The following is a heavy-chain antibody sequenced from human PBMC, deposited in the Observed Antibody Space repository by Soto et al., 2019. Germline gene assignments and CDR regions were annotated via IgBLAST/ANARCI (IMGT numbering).Heavy chain of an antibody. V-gene: IGHV1-69*06. D-gene: IGHD5-18*01. CDR2: TIPLFGTP. CDR3: ARDAVGYKPPTY. Sequence: QVQLVQSGAEVKKPGSSVKVSCKASGGTFSSYAITWVRQAPGQGLEWLGGTIPLFGTPNYAQQFQGRVTITADKSTNTVYMELSSLSSEDTDVYYCARDAVGYKPPTYWCQGTLVTVSS. CDR1: GGTFSSYA. J-gene: IGHJ4*02.